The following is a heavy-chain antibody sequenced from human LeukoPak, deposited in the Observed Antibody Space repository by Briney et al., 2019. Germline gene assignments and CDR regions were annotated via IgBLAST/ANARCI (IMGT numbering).Heavy chain of an antibody. CDR3: ATGNMVRGVIIGAVFDY. CDR2: FDPEDGET. Sequence: ASVKVSCMVSGYTLTELSMHWVRQAPGKGLEWMGGFDPEDGETIYAQKFQGRVTMTEDTSTDTAYMELSSLRSEDTAVYYCATGNMVRGVIIGAVFDYWGQGTLVTVSS. CDR1: GYTLTELS. J-gene: IGHJ4*02. D-gene: IGHD3-10*01. V-gene: IGHV1-24*01.